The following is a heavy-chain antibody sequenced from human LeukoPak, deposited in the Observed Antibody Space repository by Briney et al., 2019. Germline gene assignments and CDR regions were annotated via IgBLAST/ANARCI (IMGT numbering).Heavy chain of an antibody. J-gene: IGHJ4*02. V-gene: IGHV1-2*02. CDR3: ARGLIAARPGDDY. CDR1: GYTFTGYY. D-gene: IGHD6-6*01. Sequence: ASVKVSCKASGYTFTGYYMHWVRQAPGQGLEWMGWINPNSGATNYAQKYQGRVTMTRDTSISTAYMELSSLRSDDTAIYYCARGLIAARPGDDYWGQGTLVTVSS. CDR2: INPNSGAT.